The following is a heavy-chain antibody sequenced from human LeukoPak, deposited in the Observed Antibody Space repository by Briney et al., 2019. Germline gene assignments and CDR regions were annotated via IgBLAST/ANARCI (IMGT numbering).Heavy chain of an antibody. CDR1: GGSISSGSDY. Sequence: SQTLSLTCTVSGGSISSGSDYWSWIRQPAGKGLEWIGRMYTSGSTNYNPSLKSRVTIAMDTSKNQFSLKLSSVTAADTALYYCARDEGSSGWGQGTMVTVSS. V-gene: IGHV4-61*02. D-gene: IGHD6-19*01. J-gene: IGHJ3*01. CDR3: ARDEGSSG. CDR2: MYTSGST.